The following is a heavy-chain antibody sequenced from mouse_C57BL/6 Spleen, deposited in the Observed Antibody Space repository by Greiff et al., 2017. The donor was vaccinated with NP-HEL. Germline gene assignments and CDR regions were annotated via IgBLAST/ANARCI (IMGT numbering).Heavy chain of an antibody. J-gene: IGHJ1*03. CDR1: GYTFTDYY. CDR3: ARLRPWYFDV. CDR2: INPNNGGT. Sequence: VQLQQSGPELVKPGASVKISCKASGYTFTDYYMNWVKQSHGKSLEWIGDINPNNGGTSYNQKFKGKATLTVDKSSSTAYMELRSLTSEDSAVYYCARLRPWYFDVWGTGTTVTVSS. V-gene: IGHV1-26*01. D-gene: IGHD1-2*01.